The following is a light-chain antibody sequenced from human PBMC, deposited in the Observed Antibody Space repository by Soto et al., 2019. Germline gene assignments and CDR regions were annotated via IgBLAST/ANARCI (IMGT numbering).Light chain of an antibody. V-gene: IGKV1-5*01. Sequence: DIQMTQSPSTLSASVGDRVTITCRASQSISRWLAWYQQRPAKATKLMIYDVSSLQSGVPSRFSGSGSGTEFTLTISSLQPEDFATYYCQQSYRTHPITFGQGTRLEIK. J-gene: IGKJ5*01. CDR1: QSISRW. CDR3: QQSYRTHPIT. CDR2: DVS.